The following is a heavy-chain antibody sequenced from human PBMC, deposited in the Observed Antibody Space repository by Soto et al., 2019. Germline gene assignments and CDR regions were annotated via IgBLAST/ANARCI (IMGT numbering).Heavy chain of an antibody. D-gene: IGHD3-10*01. J-gene: IGHJ4*02. V-gene: IGHV3-53*01. CDR2: IYSGGYT. CDR3: APPGGGGGY. Sequence: EVQLVESGGGLIQPGGSLRLSCAVSGFTVSNNYMSWVRQAPGKGLEGVSVIYSGGYTAYGDSVKGRFTISRDNSKNTIYLQKNSLRPDGQAVFFCAPPGGGGGYWGQGTLVTVSS. CDR1: GFTVSNNY.